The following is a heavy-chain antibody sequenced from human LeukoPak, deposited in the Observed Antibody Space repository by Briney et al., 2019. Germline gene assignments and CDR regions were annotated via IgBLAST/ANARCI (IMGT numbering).Heavy chain of an antibody. Sequence: GGSLRLSCATSGFTFSSYSMGWVRQAPEKGLEWVSSISPSGNSKYHADSVKGRFTISRDNAENSLYMQMNSLRAEDTGVYYCVRDFLGESGAGGYWGQGTLVTVSS. V-gene: IGHV3-21*01. J-gene: IGHJ4*02. CDR1: GFTFSSYS. CDR3: VRDFLGESGAGGY. CDR2: ISPSGNSK. D-gene: IGHD3-10*01.